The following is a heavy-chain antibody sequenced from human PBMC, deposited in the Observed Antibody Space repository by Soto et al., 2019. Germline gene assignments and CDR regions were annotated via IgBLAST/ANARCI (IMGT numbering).Heavy chain of an antibody. D-gene: IGHD4-17*01. CDR3: ASGPLHCDYDSTPSNWFDP. Sequence: PGGSLRLSCAASGFTLSSYAMHWVRQAPGKGLEWVAVISYDVSNKYYADSEKGRFTISRDNSTNTLYLQLNSLRAGDTAVYYCASGPLHCDYDSTPSNWFDPWGQGTSVPVSS. CDR2: ISYDVSNK. V-gene: IGHV3-30-3*01. CDR1: GFTLSSYA. J-gene: IGHJ5*02.